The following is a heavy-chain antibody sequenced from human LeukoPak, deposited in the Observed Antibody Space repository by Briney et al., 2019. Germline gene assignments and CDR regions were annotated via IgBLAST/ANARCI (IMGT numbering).Heavy chain of an antibody. CDR1: GFTFSSYS. V-gene: IGHV3-21*01. Sequence: GGSLRLSCAASGFTFSSYSMNWVRQAPGKGLEWVSSISSSSSYIYYADSVKGRFTISRDNAENSLYLQMNSLRAEGTAVYYCARGSGIAAANDYWGQGTLVTVSS. CDR3: ARGSGIAAANDY. CDR2: ISSSSSYI. D-gene: IGHD6-13*01. J-gene: IGHJ4*02.